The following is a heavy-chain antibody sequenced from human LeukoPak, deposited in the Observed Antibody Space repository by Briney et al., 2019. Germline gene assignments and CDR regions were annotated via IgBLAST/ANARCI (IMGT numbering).Heavy chain of an antibody. CDR3: ASSGAAQNWFDP. V-gene: IGHV6-1*01. J-gene: IGHJ5*02. CDR2: TYYRSKWYN. Sequence: SQTLSLTCAISGDSVSSNSAAWNWIRQSPSRGLEWLGRTYYRSKWYNDYAVSVKSRITIDPDTSKNQFSLQLNSVTPEDTAVYYCASSGAAQNWFDPWGQGTLVTVSS. CDR1: GDSVSSNSAA. D-gene: IGHD6-13*01.